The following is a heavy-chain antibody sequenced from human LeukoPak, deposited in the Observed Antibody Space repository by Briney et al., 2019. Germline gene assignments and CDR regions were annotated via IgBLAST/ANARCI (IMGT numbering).Heavy chain of an antibody. CDR2: INPNSGGT. Sequence: GASVKVSCKASGYTFTGYYMHWVRQAPGQGLEWMGWINPNSGGTNYAQKFQGRVTMTRDTSTSTVYMELGRLRSDDTAVYYCARGSILLNYYGMDVWGQGTTVTVSS. CDR1: GYTFTGYY. J-gene: IGHJ6*02. V-gene: IGHV1-2*02. CDR3: ARGSILLNYYGMDV.